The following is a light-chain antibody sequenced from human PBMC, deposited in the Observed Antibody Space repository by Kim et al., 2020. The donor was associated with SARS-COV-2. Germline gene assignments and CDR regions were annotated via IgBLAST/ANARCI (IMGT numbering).Light chain of an antibody. Sequence: DIQMTQSPSSLSASIGDRVSITCRASQGIGNDLGWYQQKPGKAPKRLIYGAPSLQSGAPSRFSGTGSGTEFTLTITNLQPEDSATYYCLQHNSYPLTFGPGTKVDIK. CDR1: QGIGND. V-gene: IGKV1-17*02. CDR2: GAP. J-gene: IGKJ1*01. CDR3: LQHNSYPLT.